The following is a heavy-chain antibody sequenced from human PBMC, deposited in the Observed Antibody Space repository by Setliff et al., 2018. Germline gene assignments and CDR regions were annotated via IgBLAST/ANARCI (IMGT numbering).Heavy chain of an antibody. V-gene: IGHV4-34*10. J-gene: IGHJ5*02. Sequence: TSETLSLTCTVYGGSFSDYYWGWIRQPPGKGLEWIAEINHSGSTNYNPSLKSRVTMSVATSKNQVSLNLSSVTAADTAVYYCARERTIFGILIVSGWFDPWGQGTLVTVSS. CDR1: GGSFSDYY. CDR3: ARERTIFGILIVSGWFDP. D-gene: IGHD3-3*01. CDR2: INHSGST.